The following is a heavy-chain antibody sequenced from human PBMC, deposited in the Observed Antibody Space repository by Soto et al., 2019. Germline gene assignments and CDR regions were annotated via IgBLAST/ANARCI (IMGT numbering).Heavy chain of an antibody. Sequence: QVQLVESGGGLVPPGGSLRLSCAGSGFTFGDSYMSWIRQAPGKGLEWLSYISPGSRYPAYADSVKGRFTISRDNAKRSLYLQMNSLRAEDTAVYYCARENEQWVAADNWGQGTLVTVSS. J-gene: IGHJ4*02. CDR2: ISPGSRYP. D-gene: IGHD6-19*01. V-gene: IGHV3-11*05. CDR1: GFTFGDSY. CDR3: ARENEQWVAADN.